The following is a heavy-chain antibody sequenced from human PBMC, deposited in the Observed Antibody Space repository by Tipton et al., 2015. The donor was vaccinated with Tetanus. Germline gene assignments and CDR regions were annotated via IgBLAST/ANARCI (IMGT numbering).Heavy chain of an antibody. CDR2: ISGNSRYI. Sequence: SLRLSCVASGFTFDHYAMHWVRQRPGKGLEWFSSISGNSRYIYYADSVKGRFTISRDNAKNSLELEMNRLRGEDTAVYYCARAKEYSGVSAFDSWGQGTLVTVSS. CDR3: ARAKEYSGVSAFDS. D-gene: IGHD2/OR15-2a*01. V-gene: IGHV3-21*01. J-gene: IGHJ4*02. CDR1: GFTFDHYA.